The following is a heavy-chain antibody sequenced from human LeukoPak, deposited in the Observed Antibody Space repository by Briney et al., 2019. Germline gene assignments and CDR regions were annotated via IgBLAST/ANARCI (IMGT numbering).Heavy chain of an antibody. CDR3: TTYGDFYY. CDR2: IKSKTDGGTT. V-gene: IGHV3-15*01. J-gene: IGHJ4*02. D-gene: IGHD4-17*01. CDR1: GFTFSNAW. Sequence: PGGSLRLSCAASGFTFSNAWMSWVRQAPGKGLEWVGGIKSKTDGGTTDYAAPVRGRFTISRDDSKNTLYLQMNSLKTEDTAVYYCTTYGDFYYWGQGTLVTVSS.